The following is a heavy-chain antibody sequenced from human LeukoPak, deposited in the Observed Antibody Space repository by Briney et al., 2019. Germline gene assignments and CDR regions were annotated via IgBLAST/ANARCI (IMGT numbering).Heavy chain of an antibody. V-gene: IGHV3-7*01. Sequence: PGGSLRLSCAASGFTFSSYWMSWVRQAPGKGLEWVANIKQDGSEKYYVDSVKGRFTISRDNAKNSLYLQMNSLRAEDTAVYYCARDILGSQTPFDYWGQGTLVTVSS. D-gene: IGHD2-8*02. CDR1: GFTFSSYW. J-gene: IGHJ4*02. CDR2: IKQDGSEK. CDR3: ARDILGSQTPFDY.